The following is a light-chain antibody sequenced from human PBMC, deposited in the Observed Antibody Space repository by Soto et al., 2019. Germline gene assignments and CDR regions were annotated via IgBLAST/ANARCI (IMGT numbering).Light chain of an antibody. J-gene: IGKJ1*01. CDR3: QKYSVYWT. CDR2: DAS. Sequence: DIQMTQSPSSLSASVGDRVTIICRASQSVSTRLAWYQQKPGKAPKVLIYDASSWAGGVPSRFTGSGSGTEFTLTINSLHPDDFATYYCQKYSVYWTFGQGTKVEIK. CDR1: QSVSTR. V-gene: IGKV1-5*02.